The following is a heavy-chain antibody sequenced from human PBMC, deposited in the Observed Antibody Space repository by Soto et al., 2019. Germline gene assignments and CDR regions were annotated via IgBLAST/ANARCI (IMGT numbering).Heavy chain of an antibody. CDR3: AKDQDKRVPYYYDSSGYSLFDY. V-gene: IGHV3-23*01. CDR2: ISGSGGST. D-gene: IGHD3-22*01. Sequence: GGSLRLSCAASGFTFSSYAMSWVRQAPGKGLEWVSAISGSGGSTYYADSVKGRFTISRDNSKNTLYLQMNSLRAEDTAVYYCAKDQDKRVPYYYDSSGYSLFDYWGQGTLVTVSS. J-gene: IGHJ4*02. CDR1: GFTFSSYA.